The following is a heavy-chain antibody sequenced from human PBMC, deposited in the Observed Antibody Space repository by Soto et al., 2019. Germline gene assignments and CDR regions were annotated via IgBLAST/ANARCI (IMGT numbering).Heavy chain of an antibody. V-gene: IGHV4-34*01. CDR3: AGHQYSSSFDY. CDR2: INHSGST. Sequence: SETLSLTCAVYGGSFSGYYWSWIRQPPGKGLEWIGEINHSGSTNYNPSLKSRVTISVDTSKNQFSLKLSSVTAADTAVYYCAGHQYSSSFDYWGQGTLVTVSS. D-gene: IGHD6-13*01. CDR1: GGSFSGYY. J-gene: IGHJ4*02.